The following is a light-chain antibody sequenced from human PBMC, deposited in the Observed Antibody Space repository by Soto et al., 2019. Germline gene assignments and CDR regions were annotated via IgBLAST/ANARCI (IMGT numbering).Light chain of an antibody. CDR1: SSDVGGYNF. CDR3: CSYAVRNDVV. J-gene: IGLJ2*01. V-gene: IGLV2-11*01. CDR2: DVS. Sequence: QSALTQPRSVSGSPGQSVTISCTGTSSDVGGYNFVSWYQQHPGKAPKLLMHDVSKRPSGIPDRFSGSKSGSTASLTISGLQAEDEADYDCCSYAVRNDVVFGGVTQLTVL.